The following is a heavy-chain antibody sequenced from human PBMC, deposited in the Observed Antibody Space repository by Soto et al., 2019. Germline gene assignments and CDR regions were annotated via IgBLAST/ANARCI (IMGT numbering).Heavy chain of an antibody. V-gene: IGHV3-23*01. CDR1: GFTFSSYA. D-gene: IGHD3-9*01. CDR2: ISGSGGST. Sequence: GGSLRLSCAASGFTFSSYAMSWVRQAPGKGLEWVSAISGSGGSTYYADSVKGRFTISRDNSKNTLYLQMNSLRAEDTAVYYCAKSPENILTGFYYMDVWGKGTTVTVSS. J-gene: IGHJ6*03. CDR3: AKSPENILTGFYYMDV.